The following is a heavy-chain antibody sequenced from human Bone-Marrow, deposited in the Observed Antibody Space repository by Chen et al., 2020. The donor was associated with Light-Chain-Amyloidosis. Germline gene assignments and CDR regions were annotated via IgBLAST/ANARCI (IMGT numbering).Heavy chain of an antibody. CDR1: GSTRPNYW. D-gene: IGHD5-12*01. CDR3: ARRRDGYNFDY. Sequence: EMQLEQSGPEVKKPGDSLKISCKGSGSTRPNYWIGWVRQMPGKGLEWMGVIYPDDSDARYSPSFEGQVTISADKSITTAYLQWRSLKASDTAMYYCARRRDGYNFDYWGQGTLVTVSS. J-gene: IGHJ4*02. V-gene: IGHV5-51*01. CDR2: IYPDDSDA.